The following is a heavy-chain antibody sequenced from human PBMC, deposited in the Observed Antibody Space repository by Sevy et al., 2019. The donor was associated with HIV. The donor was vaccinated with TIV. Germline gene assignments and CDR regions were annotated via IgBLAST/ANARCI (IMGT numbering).Heavy chain of an antibody. CDR1: GFAFRTYA. V-gene: IGHV3-30-3*01. D-gene: IGHD3-9*01. J-gene: IGHJ4*02. CDR2: ISSNGDNA. Sequence: GGSLRLSCAASGFAFRTYAFHWVCQAPGRGLEWVGLISSNGDNAFYANSVRGRFTISRDNSMNTLYLELNNLTPDDTAVYYCARGPEWELTSFLSHWGQGTLVTVSS. CDR3: ARGPEWELTSFLSH.